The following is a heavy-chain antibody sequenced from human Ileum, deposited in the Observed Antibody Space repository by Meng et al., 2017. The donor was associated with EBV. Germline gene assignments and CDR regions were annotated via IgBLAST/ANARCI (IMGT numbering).Heavy chain of an antibody. V-gene: IGHV7-4-1*02. J-gene: IGHJ4*02. Sequence: QVQLVPSGSGLKKPGASVRISCKASGYTFTTYGMNWVRQAPGQGLEWMGWINTNTGKPTYAQGLTGRFVFSLDTSVSTAYLQISSLKAEDTAVYYCARDSEAADYWGQGTLVTVSS. D-gene: IGHD6-25*01. CDR2: INTNTGKP. CDR3: ARDSEAADY. CDR1: GYTFTTYG.